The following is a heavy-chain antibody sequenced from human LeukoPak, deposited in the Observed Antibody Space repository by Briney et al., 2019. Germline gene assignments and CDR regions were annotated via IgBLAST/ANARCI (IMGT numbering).Heavy chain of an antibody. CDR3: ARDSRIATGGLDY. Sequence: GESLKISCKASGYTFTGYYMHWVRQAPGQRLEWMGWINAGTGSTKYSQKFQGTVTITRDTSATTAYMELSSLISEDTAVYYCARDSRIATGGLDYWGQGTLVTVSS. J-gene: IGHJ4*02. V-gene: IGHV1-3*01. D-gene: IGHD6-13*01. CDR2: INAGTGST. CDR1: GYTFTGYY.